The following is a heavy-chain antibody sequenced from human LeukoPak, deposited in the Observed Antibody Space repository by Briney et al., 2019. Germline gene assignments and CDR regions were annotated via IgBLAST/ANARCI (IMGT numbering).Heavy chain of an antibody. CDR1: GFIFNNYA. CDR3: AKAPRGFQWFVEH. J-gene: IGHJ4*02. CDR2: ISGSGGST. D-gene: IGHD3-22*01. Sequence: GGSLRLSCAASGFIFNNYAMNWVRQAPGKGLEWVSDISGSGGSTYHADSVKGRFTISRDNSKNTLYLQMNSLRVEDTAVYYCAKAPRGFQWFVEHWGQGTLVTVSA. V-gene: IGHV3-23*01.